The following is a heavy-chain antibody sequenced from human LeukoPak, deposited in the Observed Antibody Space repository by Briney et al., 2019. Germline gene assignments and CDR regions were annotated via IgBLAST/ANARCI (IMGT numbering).Heavy chain of an antibody. CDR3: ARGKGSRYYDSSGYYYGPRKYYFDY. Sequence: PSETLSLTCAVYGGSFSGYYWSWIRQPPGKGLEWIGEINHSGSTNYNPSLKSRVTISVDTSKNQFSLKLSSVTAADTAMYYCARGKGSRYYDSSGYYYGPRKYYFDYWGQGTLVTVSS. J-gene: IGHJ4*02. V-gene: IGHV4-34*01. CDR1: GGSFSGYY. CDR2: INHSGST. D-gene: IGHD3-22*01.